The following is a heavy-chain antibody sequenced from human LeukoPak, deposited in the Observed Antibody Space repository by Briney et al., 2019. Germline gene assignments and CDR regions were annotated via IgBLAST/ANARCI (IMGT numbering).Heavy chain of an antibody. V-gene: IGHV4-34*01. CDR2: INHSGST. Sequence: PSETLSLTCAVYGGSFSGYYWSWIRQPPGKGLEWIGEINHSGSTNYNPSLKSRVTISVDTSKNQFSLTLSSVTAADTAVYYCARRREYRANNRFDPWGHGTPVTASS. D-gene: IGHD2-2*02. CDR3: ARRREYRANNRFDP. J-gene: IGHJ5*02. CDR1: GGSFSGYY.